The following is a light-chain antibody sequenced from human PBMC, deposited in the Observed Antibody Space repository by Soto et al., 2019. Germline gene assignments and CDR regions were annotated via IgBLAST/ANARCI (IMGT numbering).Light chain of an antibody. J-gene: IGLJ2*01. CDR3: LISDGRAQV. CDR2: STS. Sequence: QAVVTQEPSLTVSPGGTVTLTCASSTGAVTSDHYPNWFQQKPGQAPRALIYSTSNKHPWTPPRFSGSLLGGNPALTLSGVQPEHEPEYYCLISDGRAQVFGRGTKLTVL. CDR1: TGAVTSDHY. V-gene: IGLV7-43*01.